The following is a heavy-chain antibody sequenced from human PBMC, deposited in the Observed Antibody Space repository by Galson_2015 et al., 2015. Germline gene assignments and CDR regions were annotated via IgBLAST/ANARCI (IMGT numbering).Heavy chain of an antibody. V-gene: IGHV1-24*01. J-gene: IGHJ4*02. CDR2: FDPEDGET. D-gene: IGHD3-16*02. CDR3: ATDLRRGPYDYVWGSYRFPFFDY. Sequence: SVKVSCKVSGYTLTELSMHWARQAPGKGLEWMGGFDPEDGETIYAQKFQGRVTMTEDTSTDTAYMELSSLRSEDTAVYYCATDLRRGPYDYVWGSYRFPFFDYWGQGTLVTVSS. CDR1: GYTLTELS.